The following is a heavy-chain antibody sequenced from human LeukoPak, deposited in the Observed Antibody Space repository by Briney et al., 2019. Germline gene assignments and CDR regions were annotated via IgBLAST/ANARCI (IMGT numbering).Heavy chain of an antibody. Sequence: SETLSLTCTVSGGSISSYYWSWIRQPPGKGLEWIGRIYTSGSTNYNPSLKSRVTISVDTSKNQFSLKLSSVTAADTAVYYCASQKGFWSGYYLDYWGQGTLVTVSS. CDR1: GGSISSYY. CDR2: IYTSGST. CDR3: ASQKGFWSGYYLDY. V-gene: IGHV4-4*08. J-gene: IGHJ4*02. D-gene: IGHD3-3*01.